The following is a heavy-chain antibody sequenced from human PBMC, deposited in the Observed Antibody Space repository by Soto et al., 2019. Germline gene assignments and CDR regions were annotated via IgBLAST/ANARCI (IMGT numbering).Heavy chain of an antibody. D-gene: IGHD2-15*01. CDR1: GGSFSGYY. CDR3: ARGQRYCSGGSCQGWFDP. V-gene: IGHV4-34*01. CDR2: INHSGST. J-gene: IGHJ5*02. Sequence: QVQLQQWGAGLLKPSETLSLTCAVYGGSFSGYYWSWIRQPPGKGLEWIGEINHSGSTNYNPSLKSRVTISVDTSKNQFPLKLSSVTAADTAVYYCARGQRYCSGGSCQGWFDPWGQGTLVTVSS.